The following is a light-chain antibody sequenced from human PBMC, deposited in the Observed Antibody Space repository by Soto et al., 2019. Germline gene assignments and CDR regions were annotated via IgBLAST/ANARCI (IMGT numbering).Light chain of an antibody. CDR1: QSIIRY. Sequence: DSQMPKYPSSLSASVGDRVTITCRASQSIIRYLSWYQQKPGKAPKLLIYAASSLQSGVPSRFSGSGFGTDFTLTISSLQPEDSAIYYCQQADTFPITFGQGTRLEI. V-gene: IGKV1-39*01. CDR3: QQADTFPIT. CDR2: AAS. J-gene: IGKJ5*01.